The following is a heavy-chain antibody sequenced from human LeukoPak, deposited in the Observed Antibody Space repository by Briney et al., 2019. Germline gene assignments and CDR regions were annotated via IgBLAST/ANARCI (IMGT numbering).Heavy chain of an antibody. V-gene: IGHV3-23*01. D-gene: IGHD1-26*01. J-gene: IGHJ6*04. CDR3: ANPQTGIVGAKAYPV. CDR1: GFTFSSYA. CDR2: ISGSGGST. Sequence: GGSLRLSCAASGFTFSSYAMSWVRQAPGKGLEWVSAISGSGGSTYYADSVKGRFTISRDNSKNTLYLQMNSLRAEDTAVYYCANPQTGIVGAKAYPVWGKGTTVTVSS.